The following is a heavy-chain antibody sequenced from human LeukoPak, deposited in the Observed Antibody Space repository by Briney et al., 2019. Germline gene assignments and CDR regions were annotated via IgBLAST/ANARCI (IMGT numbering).Heavy chain of an antibody. Sequence: PSETLSLTCAVYGASFSGYYWGWIRQPPGKGLEWIGEINHSGSTNYNPSLKSRVTISVDTSKNQFSLKLSSVTAADTAVYYCARGPSGYFWFNWFDPWRQGTLVTVSS. V-gene: IGHV4-34*01. J-gene: IGHJ5*02. D-gene: IGHD3-3*01. CDR3: ARGPSGYFWFNWFDP. CDR2: INHSGST. CDR1: GASFSGYY.